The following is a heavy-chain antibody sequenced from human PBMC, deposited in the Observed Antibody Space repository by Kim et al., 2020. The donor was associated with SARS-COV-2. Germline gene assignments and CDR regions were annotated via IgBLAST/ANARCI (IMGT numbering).Heavy chain of an antibody. V-gene: IGHV3-11*05. CDR1: GFTFSDYY. J-gene: IGHJ4*02. CDR3: ARDSPDYSTPENAPFDY. CDR2: ISSSSSYT. Sequence: GGSLRLSCAASGFTFSDYYMSWIRQAPGKGLEWVSYISSSSSYTNYADSVKGRFTISRDNAKNSLYLQMNSLRAEDTAVYYCARDSPDYSTPENAPFDYWGQGTLVTVSS. D-gene: IGHD6-13*01.